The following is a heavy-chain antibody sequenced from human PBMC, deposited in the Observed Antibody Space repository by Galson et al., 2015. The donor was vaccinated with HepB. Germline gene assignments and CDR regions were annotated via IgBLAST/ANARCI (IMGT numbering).Heavy chain of an antibody. J-gene: IGHJ3*02. CDR3: ARDMATVVTLGAFDI. D-gene: IGHD4-23*01. CDR1: GYTFTSYY. Sequence: SVKVSCKASGYTFTSYYMHWVRQAPGQGLEWMGIINPSGGSTSYAQKLQGRVTMTRDTSTSTVYMELSSLRSEDTAVYYCARDMATVVTLGAFDIWGQGTMVTVSS. CDR2: INPSGGST. V-gene: IGHV1-46*04.